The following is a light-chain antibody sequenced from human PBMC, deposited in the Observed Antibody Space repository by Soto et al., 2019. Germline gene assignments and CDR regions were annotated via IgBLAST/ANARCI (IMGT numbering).Light chain of an antibody. J-gene: IGKJ3*01. CDR2: DAS. CDR3: QQYNSYLFT. V-gene: IGKV1-5*01. CDR1: QSISSW. Sequence: DIQMTQSPSTLSASVGDRVTITCRASQSISSWLAWYQQKPGKAPKLLIYDASSFESGVPSRFSGSGSGTEFPLPISSLQPDDFATYYCQQYNSYLFTFGPGTKVDIK.